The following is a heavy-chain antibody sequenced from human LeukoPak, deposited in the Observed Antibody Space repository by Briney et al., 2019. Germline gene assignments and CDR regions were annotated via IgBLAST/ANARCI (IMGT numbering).Heavy chain of an antibody. CDR1: GGSISSYY. J-gene: IGHJ5*02. D-gene: IGHD1-26*01. Sequence: PSETLSLTCTVSGGSISSYYWSWIRQPPGKGLEWIGYIYYSGSTKYNPSLKSRVTISLDTSKNQVSLKLRFITAADTAAYYCARARIVGAGRVWFDPWGQGTLVTVSS. V-gene: IGHV4-59*01. CDR3: ARARIVGAGRVWFDP. CDR2: IYYSGST.